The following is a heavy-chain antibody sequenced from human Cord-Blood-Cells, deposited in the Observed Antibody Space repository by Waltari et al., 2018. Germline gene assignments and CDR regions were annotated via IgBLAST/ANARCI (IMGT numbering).Heavy chain of an antibody. CDR2: IIPIFGTA. D-gene: IGHD3-22*01. CDR1: VGTFSSYA. Sequence: QVQLVQSGAEVKKPGSSVKVSCKASVGTFSSYAISRVRQAPGPGLEWMGGIIPIFGTANYAQKFQGRVTITADESTSTAYMELSSLRSEDTAVYYCARVDLYYDSSGYYSYYFDYWGQGTLVTVSS. CDR3: ARVDLYYDSSGYYSYYFDY. V-gene: IGHV1-69*01. J-gene: IGHJ4*02.